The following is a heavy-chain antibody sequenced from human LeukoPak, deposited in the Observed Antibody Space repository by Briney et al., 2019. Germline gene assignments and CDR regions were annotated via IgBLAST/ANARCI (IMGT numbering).Heavy chain of an antibody. V-gene: IGHV1-69*05. CDR2: IIPIFGTA. CDR3: ARTDLQEDWFDP. Sequence: GASVKVSCKASGGTFSSYAISWVRQAPGQGLEWMGGIIPIFGTANYAQKFQGRVTITTDESTSTAYMELSSLRSEDTAVHYCARTDLQEDWFDPWGQGTLVTVSS. J-gene: IGHJ5*02. CDR1: GGTFSSYA.